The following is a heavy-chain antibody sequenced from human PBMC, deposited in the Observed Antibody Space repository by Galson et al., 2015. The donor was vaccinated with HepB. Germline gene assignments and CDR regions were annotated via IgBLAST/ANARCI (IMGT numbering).Heavy chain of an antibody. J-gene: IGHJ6*02. CDR2: IKQEGTEK. CDR1: GFTLSRHW. V-gene: IGHV3-7*01. CDR3: ARGPAGVCSSTSCSMDV. D-gene: IGHD2-2*01. Sequence: SLRLSCAASGFTLSRHWMSWVRQAPGKGLEWVANIKQEGTEKYYVDSVKGRFTVSRDNAKHSLYLEMNSLRAEDTAVYYCARGPAGVCSSTSCSMDVWGQGTTLTVSS.